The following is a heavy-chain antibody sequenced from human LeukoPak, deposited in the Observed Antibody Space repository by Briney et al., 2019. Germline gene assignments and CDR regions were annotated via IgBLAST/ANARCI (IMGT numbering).Heavy chain of an antibody. Sequence: GGSLRLSCAPCGFTFSNYWMHWVRQPPGKGLVWVSRSNSDGSFTSYAVSVKGRFTISRDNAKNTLYLQMNSLRAEDTAVYYCARDWRGSTYGYFDPWGQGTLVTVSS. CDR3: ARDWRGSTYGYFDP. CDR2: SNSDGSFT. D-gene: IGHD5-18*01. CDR1: GFTFSNYW. V-gene: IGHV3-74*01. J-gene: IGHJ5*02.